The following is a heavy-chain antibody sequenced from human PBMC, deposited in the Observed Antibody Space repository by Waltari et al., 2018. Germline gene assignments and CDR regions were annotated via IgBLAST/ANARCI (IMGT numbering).Heavy chain of an antibody. CDR1: GFTFSSYS. CDR2: LRTISSYI. V-gene: IGHV3-21*01. Sequence: EVQLVEYGGGLVKPGGSLRLSCAASGFTFSSYSMNWVRQAPGKGLVWVSSLRTISSYINNADSVKCRFTISRDNAKNSLYLQMNSLRAEYTAVYYCARGASKSIAARCFDYWGQGTLVTVSS. J-gene: IGHJ4*02. CDR3: ARGASKSIAARCFDY. D-gene: IGHD6-6*01.